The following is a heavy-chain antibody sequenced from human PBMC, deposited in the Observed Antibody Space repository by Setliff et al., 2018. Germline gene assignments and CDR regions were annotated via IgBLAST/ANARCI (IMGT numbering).Heavy chain of an antibody. CDR1: GGSISSSSYY. CDR2: IYYRGST. V-gene: IGHV4-39*07. CDR3: ARGLYDYVWGTYRYHDAFDI. Sequence: PSETLSLTCTVSGGSISSSSYYWGWIRQPPGKGLEWIGSIYYRGSTYYNPSLKSRVTISIDTSKNQFSLKLSSVTAADTAVYYCARGLYDYVWGTYRYHDAFDIWGQGTMVTVS. J-gene: IGHJ3*02. D-gene: IGHD3-16*02.